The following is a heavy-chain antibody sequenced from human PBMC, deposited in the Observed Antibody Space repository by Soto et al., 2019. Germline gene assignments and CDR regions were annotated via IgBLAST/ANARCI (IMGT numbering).Heavy chain of an antibody. CDR2: ISAYNGNT. D-gene: IGHD6-19*01. J-gene: IGHJ5*02. CDR3: ARALFGQWLANNWFDP. Sequence: QVQLVQSGAEVKKPGASVKVSCKASGYTFTSYGISWVRQAPGQGLEWMGWISAYNGNTNYAQKLQGRVTMTTDTSKSTAYMELRSLRSDDTAVYYCARALFGQWLANNWFDPWGQGTLVTVSS. V-gene: IGHV1-18*01. CDR1: GYTFTSYG.